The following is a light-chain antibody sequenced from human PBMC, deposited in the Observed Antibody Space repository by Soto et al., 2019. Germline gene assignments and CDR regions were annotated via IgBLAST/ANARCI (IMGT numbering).Light chain of an antibody. CDR1: QTVNSDY. V-gene: IGKV3-11*01. J-gene: IGKJ5*01. Sequence: PWETATLSCGASQTVNSDYLAWFQQRPGQAPRLLIYGASTRATGIPARFSGSGSGTDFTLTISSLEPEDFAVYYCQQRSDSITFGQGTRLEI. CDR3: QQRSDSIT. CDR2: GAS.